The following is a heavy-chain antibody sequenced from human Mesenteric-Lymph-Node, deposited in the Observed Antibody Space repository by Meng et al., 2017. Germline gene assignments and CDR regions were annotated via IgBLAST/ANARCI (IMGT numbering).Heavy chain of an antibody. CDR2: IIPIFGTA. V-gene: IGHV1-46*01. J-gene: IGHJ3*02. CDR1: GHTFTGYY. CDR3: ARDGVAGTSADAFDI. D-gene: IGHD6-19*01. Sequence: ASVKVSCKASGHTFTGYYVYWVRQAPGQGLEWMGGIIPIFGTANYAQKFQGRVTMTRDTSTSTVYMELSSLRSEDTAVYYCARDGVAGTSADAFDIWGQGTMVTVSS.